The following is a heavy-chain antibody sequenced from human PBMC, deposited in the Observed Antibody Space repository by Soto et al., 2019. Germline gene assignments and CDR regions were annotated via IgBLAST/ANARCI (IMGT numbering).Heavy chain of an antibody. V-gene: IGHV3-23*01. D-gene: IGHD1-7*01. J-gene: IGHJ4*02. CDR2: MSGSSSTT. Sequence: GGSLRLSCAASGFTFSSYAMSWVRQAPGKGLEWVSSMSGSSSTTYYADSVKGRFTISRDRSKNTLYLQMSSLRAEDTALYYCAKNQERELPRVIDFWGQGTLVTVSS. CDR1: GFTFSSYA. CDR3: AKNQERELPRVIDF.